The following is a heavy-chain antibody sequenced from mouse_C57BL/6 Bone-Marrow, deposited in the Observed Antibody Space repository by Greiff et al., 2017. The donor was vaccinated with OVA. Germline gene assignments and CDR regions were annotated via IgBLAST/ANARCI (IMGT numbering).Heavy chain of an antibody. J-gene: IGHJ4*01. CDR3: VTETALYYAMDY. Sequence: EADGGLVQPKGSLKLSCAASGFSFNTYAMNWVRQAPGKGLEWVARIRSKSNNYATYYADSVKDRFTISRDDSESMLYLQMNNLKTEDTAMYYCVTETALYYAMDYWGQGTSVTGSS. CDR1: GFSFNTYA. V-gene: IGHV10-1*01. CDR2: IRSKSNNYAT. D-gene: IGHD3-2*01.